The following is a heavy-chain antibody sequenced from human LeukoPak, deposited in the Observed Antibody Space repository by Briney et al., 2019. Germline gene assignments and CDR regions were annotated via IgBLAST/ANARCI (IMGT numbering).Heavy chain of an antibody. J-gene: IGHJ4*02. CDR3: ARGRIVSDPAPYYFDY. CDR1: GFTFSDYY. D-gene: IGHD2-21*02. V-gene: IGHV3-11*01. Sequence: PGGSLRLSCAASGFTFSDYYMSWIRQAPGKGLEWVSYISSSGSTIYYADSVKGRFTISRDNAKNSLYLQMNSLRAEDTAVYYCARGRIVSDPAPYYFDYWGQGTLVTVSS. CDR2: ISSSGSTI.